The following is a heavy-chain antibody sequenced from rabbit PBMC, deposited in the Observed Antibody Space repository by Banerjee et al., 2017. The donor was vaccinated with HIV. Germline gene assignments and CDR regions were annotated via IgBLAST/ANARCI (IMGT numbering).Heavy chain of an antibody. CDR1: GNDFSAYA. Sequence: QQQLEESGGGLVKPEGSLTLTCKASGNDFSAYAISWVRQAPGKGPEWIACIVNGDASIYYANWVNGRFTISRSTSLKTVTLQMTSLTAADTATYFCARDPSYDEYGDSLYYFDLWGPGTLVTVS. CDR3: ARDPSYDEYGDSLYYFDL. J-gene: IGHJ4*01. V-gene: IGHV1S47*01. CDR2: IVNGDASI. D-gene: IGHD2-1*01.